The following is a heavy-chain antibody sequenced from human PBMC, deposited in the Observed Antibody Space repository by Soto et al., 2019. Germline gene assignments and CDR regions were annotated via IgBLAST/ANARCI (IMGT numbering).Heavy chain of an antibody. CDR1: GGSISSSNW. CDR3: ARDPGDYGEDRWFDP. Sequence: SETLSLTCAVSGGSISSSNWWSWVRQPPGKGLEWIGEIYHSGSTNYNPSLKSRVTISVDKSKNQFSLKLSSVTAADTAVYYCARDPGDYGEDRWFDPWGQGTLVTVSS. J-gene: IGHJ5*02. D-gene: IGHD4-17*01. CDR2: IYHSGST. V-gene: IGHV4-4*02.